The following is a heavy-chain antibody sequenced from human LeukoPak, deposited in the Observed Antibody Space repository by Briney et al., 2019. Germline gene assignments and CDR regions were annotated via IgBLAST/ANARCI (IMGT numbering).Heavy chain of an antibody. CDR2: ISGSGGST. CDR1: GFTFSSYA. D-gene: IGHD2-15*01. CDR3: AKARSYCSGGSCYYNFDY. Sequence: PGGSLRLSCAASGFTFSSYAMSWVRQAPGKGLEWVSAISGSGGSTYYADSVKGRFTISRDNSKNTLYLQMNSLRAEDTAVYYCAKARSYCSGGSCYYNFDYWGQGTLVTVSP. J-gene: IGHJ4*02. V-gene: IGHV3-23*01.